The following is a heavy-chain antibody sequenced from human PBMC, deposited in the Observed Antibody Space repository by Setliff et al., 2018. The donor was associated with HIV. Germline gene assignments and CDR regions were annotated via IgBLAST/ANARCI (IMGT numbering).Heavy chain of an antibody. Sequence: GGSLRLSCAASGFTFTNAWMNWVRQAPGKGLEWVGRIFSRANGGTTEYATPVKDRFSISRDDSRNTLDLQMNSLRAEDTAVYFCAGSESSGYSLPYTRFDAWGQGALVTVSS. CDR3: AGSESSGYSLPYTRFDA. D-gene: IGHD3-22*01. CDR1: GFTFTNAW. J-gene: IGHJ5*02. V-gene: IGHV3-15*01. CDR2: IFSRANGGTT.